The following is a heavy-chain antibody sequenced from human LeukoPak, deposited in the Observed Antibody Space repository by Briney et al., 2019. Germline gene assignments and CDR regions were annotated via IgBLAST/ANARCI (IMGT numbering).Heavy chain of an antibody. CDR2: ISVYNGNT. Sequence: GASVKVSCKASGYTFTSYGITWVRQAPGQGLEWMGWISVYNGNTNYAQKFQGRVTMTRDTSTSTVYMELSSLRSEDTAVYYCARGDSSGYYQEIDYWGQGTLVTVSS. D-gene: IGHD3-22*01. V-gene: IGHV1-18*01. J-gene: IGHJ4*02. CDR1: GYTFTSYG. CDR3: ARGDSSGYYQEIDY.